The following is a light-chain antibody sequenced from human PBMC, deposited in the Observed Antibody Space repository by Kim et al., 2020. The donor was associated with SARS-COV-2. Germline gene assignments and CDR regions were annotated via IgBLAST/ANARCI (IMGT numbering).Light chain of an antibody. CDR2: KAS. V-gene: IGKV1-5*03. Sequence: DIPMTQSPSTLSASVGDRVTITCRASQNINSWLAWYQQKPGKAPKLLIYKASNLESGVPSRFSGSGSGTEFTLTISSLQPDDFAVYYCQQYNHWYSFGQGTKLEI. CDR1: QNINSW. CDR3: QQYNHWYS. J-gene: IGKJ2*03.